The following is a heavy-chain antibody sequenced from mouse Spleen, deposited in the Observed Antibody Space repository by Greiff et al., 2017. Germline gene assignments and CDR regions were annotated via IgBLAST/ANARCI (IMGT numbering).Heavy chain of an antibody. V-gene: IGHV5-17*01. CDR3: ARRTTALYAMDY. CDR2: ISSGSSTI. CDR1: GFTFSDYG. Sequence: EVQLQESGGGLVKPGGSLKLSCAASGFTFSDYGMHWVRQAPEKGLEWVAYISSGSSTIYYADTVKGRFTISRDNAKNTLFLQMTSLRSEDTAMYYCARRTTALYAMDYWGQGTSVTVSS. D-gene: IGHD1-2*01. J-gene: IGHJ4*01.